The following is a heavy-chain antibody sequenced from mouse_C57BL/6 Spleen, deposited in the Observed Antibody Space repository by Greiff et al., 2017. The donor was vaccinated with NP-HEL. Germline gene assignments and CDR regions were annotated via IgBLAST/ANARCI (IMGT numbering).Heavy chain of an antibody. CDR3: ARQDGYWYFEV. CDR2: ISSGSSTI. J-gene: IGHJ1*03. V-gene: IGHV5-17*01. D-gene: IGHD2-3*01. Sequence: EVKLVESGGGLVKPGGSLKLSCAASGFTFSDYGMHWVRQAPEKGLEWVAYISSGSSTIYYADTVKGRFTISRDNAKNTLFLQMTSLRSEDTAMYYCARQDGYWYFEVWGTGTTVTVAS. CDR1: GFTFSDYG.